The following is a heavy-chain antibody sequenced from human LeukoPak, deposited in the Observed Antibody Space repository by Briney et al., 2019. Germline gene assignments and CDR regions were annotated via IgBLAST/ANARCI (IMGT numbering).Heavy chain of an antibody. Sequence: PGGSLRLSCAASGFTFRNYVIHWVRQAPGKGLEWVAVTSSDLNVKLYADSVKGRFTISRDNSRSTLYLQMNSLRPEDTALYYCARSVPDYTRFDYWGQGALVTVSS. V-gene: IGHV3-30-3*01. CDR2: TSSDLNVK. CDR1: GFTFRNYV. D-gene: IGHD4-11*01. CDR3: ARSVPDYTRFDY. J-gene: IGHJ4*02.